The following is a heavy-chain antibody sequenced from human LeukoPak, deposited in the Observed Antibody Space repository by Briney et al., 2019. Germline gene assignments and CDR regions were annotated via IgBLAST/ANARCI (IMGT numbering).Heavy chain of an antibody. Sequence: GGSLRLSCAASGFTFSAYAMTWVRRAPGKGLEWVSFISGSGDSTYYADSVKGRFTISRDNSKNTLYLQMSSLRAEDTAVYYCAKDLLNNPEAYYWGQGTLVTVSS. CDR1: GFTFSAYA. J-gene: IGHJ4*02. D-gene: IGHD1/OR15-1a*01. V-gene: IGHV3-23*01. CDR3: AKDLLNNPEAYY. CDR2: ISGSGDST.